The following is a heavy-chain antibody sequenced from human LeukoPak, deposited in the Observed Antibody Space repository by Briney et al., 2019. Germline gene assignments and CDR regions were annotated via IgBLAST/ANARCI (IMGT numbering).Heavy chain of an antibody. D-gene: IGHD4-17*01. Sequence: QAGGSLRLSCAASGFTFSSYTMHWVRQAPGKGLEWVAVISYDGSSKYDAGSVKGRFTISRDNSKSTLYLQMNSLRAEDTAVYYCARGTTMTTPGDYWGQGPWSPSPQ. J-gene: IGHJ4*02. V-gene: IGHV3-30*04. CDR1: GFTFSSYT. CDR3: ARGTTMTTPGDY. CDR2: ISYDGSSK.